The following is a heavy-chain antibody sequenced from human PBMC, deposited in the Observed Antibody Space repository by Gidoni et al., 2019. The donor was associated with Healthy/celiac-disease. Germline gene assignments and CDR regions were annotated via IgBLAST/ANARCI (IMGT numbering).Heavy chain of an antibody. Sequence: QVQLQQWGAGLLKPSETLSLTCAVYGGSFSGSYWSWIRQPPGKGLEWIGEINHSGSTNYNPSLKSRVTISVDTSKNQFSLKLSSVTAADTAVYYCARGIRRWLHTSHAYAFDIWGQGTMVTVSS. V-gene: IGHV4-34*01. CDR3: ARGIRRWLHTSHAYAFDI. D-gene: IGHD5-12*01. CDR1: GGSFSGSY. CDR2: INHSGST. J-gene: IGHJ3*02.